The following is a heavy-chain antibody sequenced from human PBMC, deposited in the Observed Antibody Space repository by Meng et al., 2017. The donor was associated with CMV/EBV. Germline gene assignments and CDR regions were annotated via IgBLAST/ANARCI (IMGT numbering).Heavy chain of an antibody. CDR1: GDSVSSNSAA. CDR2: TYYRSRWYN. Sequence: SETLSLTCAISGDSVSSNSAAWNWIRQSPSRGLEWLGRTYYRSRWYNDYAASVKSRITINSDTSKNQFSLQLNSVTPEDTAVYYCARDSDGLGYAGDLYYYYGMDVWGQRTTVTVSS. J-gene: IGHJ6*02. CDR3: ARDSDGLGYAGDLYYYYGMDV. D-gene: IGHD3-16*01. V-gene: IGHV6-1*01.